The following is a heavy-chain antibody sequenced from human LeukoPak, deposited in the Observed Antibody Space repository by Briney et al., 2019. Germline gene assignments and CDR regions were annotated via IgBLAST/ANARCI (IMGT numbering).Heavy chain of an antibody. Sequence: SETLSLTCTVSGYSITTGHYWGWIRQPPGRGLEWIGSIYHGETTYYNPSLKTRLTISLDTSKNQFSLKLSSVTAADTAVYYCARGSTNDYGDYFYYHMDVWGKGTTVTVSS. CDR1: GYSITTGHY. J-gene: IGHJ6*03. CDR3: ARGSTNDYGDYFYYHMDV. D-gene: IGHD4-17*01. CDR2: IYHGETT. V-gene: IGHV4-38-2*02.